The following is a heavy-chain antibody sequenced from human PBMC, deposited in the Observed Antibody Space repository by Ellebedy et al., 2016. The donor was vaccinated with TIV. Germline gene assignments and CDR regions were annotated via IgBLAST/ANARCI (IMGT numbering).Heavy chain of an antibody. J-gene: IGHJ4*02. CDR2: IYSSGGT. CDR3: TTLYSSSPIDY. Sequence: GESLKISCAASGFTVSSNYMSWVRQAPGRGLEWVSTIYSSGGTYYAGSVKGRFTISRDNAKNSLYLQMNSLRAEDTAVYYCTTLYSSSPIDYWGQGTLVTVSS. V-gene: IGHV3-53*01. D-gene: IGHD6-6*01. CDR1: GFTVSSNY.